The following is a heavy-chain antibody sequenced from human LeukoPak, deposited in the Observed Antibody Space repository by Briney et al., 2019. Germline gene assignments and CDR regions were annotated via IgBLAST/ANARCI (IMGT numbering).Heavy chain of an antibody. CDR2: ISSSSSTI. Sequence: GGSLRLSCAASGFTFSSYSMNWVRQAPGKGLEWVSYISSSSSTIYYADSVKGRFTISRDNAKNSLYLQMNSLRAEDTAVYFCAREEDYGVMWWVFQHWGQGTPVTVSS. V-gene: IGHV3-48*04. CDR3: AREEDYGVMWWVFQH. CDR1: GFTFSSYS. J-gene: IGHJ1*01. D-gene: IGHD4-17*01.